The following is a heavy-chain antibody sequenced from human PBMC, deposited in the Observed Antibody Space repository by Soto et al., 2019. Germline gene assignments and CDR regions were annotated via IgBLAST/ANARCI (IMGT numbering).Heavy chain of an antibody. CDR2: ISGYNGNT. J-gene: IGHJ4*01. V-gene: IGHV1-18*01. Sequence: ASVKVSCKPSGYTFTTYGIHWVRQAPGQGLEWMGWISGYNGNTNYAQKFQDRVTMTTDTSRSVGYLELRSLTFEETAVYYCARGAHGSGYGVYWG. D-gene: IGHD3-3*01. CDR1: GYTFTTYG. CDR3: ARGAHGSGYGVY.